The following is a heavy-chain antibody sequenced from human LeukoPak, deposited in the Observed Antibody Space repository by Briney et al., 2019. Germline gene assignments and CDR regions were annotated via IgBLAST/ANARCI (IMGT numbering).Heavy chain of an antibody. CDR2: ISSGSGIR. J-gene: IGHJ5*02. Sequence: GQSLRLSCAASGFTFSNYNMNWVRQAPGKGLEWVSYISSGSGIRYYADSVKGRFTISRDNAKNSLSLQMNSLRAEDTAVYYCARPLMYYYGSETYFWFDPWGQGTLVTVSS. CDR1: GFTFSNYN. CDR3: ARPLMYYYGSETYFWFDP. D-gene: IGHD3-10*01. V-gene: IGHV3-48*04.